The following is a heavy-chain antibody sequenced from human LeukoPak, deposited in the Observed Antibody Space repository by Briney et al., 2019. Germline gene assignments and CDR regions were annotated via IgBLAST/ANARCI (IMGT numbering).Heavy chain of an antibody. Sequence: GGSLRLSCAASGFTFSSYAMSWVRQAPGKGLEWVSSISGSGDRTYYSDSVKGRFTISRDISRNTLYLQMNSLRAEDTAVYYCARDSGGWFGHNYYHYMDVWGKGTTVTISS. CDR1: GFTFSSYA. CDR3: ARDSGGWFGHNYYHYMDV. J-gene: IGHJ6*03. V-gene: IGHV3-23*01. D-gene: IGHD3-10*01. CDR2: ISGSGDRT.